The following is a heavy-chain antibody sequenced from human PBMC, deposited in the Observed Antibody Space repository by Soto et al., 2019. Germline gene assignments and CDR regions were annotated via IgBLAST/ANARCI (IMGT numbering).Heavy chain of an antibody. D-gene: IGHD6-19*01. CDR2: ISGSGGST. J-gene: IGHJ6*02. CDR1: GFTFSSYA. CDR3: AKVVIAVAGTNTDDYGMDV. Sequence: SGWSLRLSCAASGFTFSSYAMSWVRQAPGKGLEWVSAISGSGGSTYYADSVKGRFTISRDNSKNTLYLQMNSLRAEDTAVYYCAKVVIAVAGTNTDDYGMDVWGQGTTVTVSS. V-gene: IGHV3-23*01.